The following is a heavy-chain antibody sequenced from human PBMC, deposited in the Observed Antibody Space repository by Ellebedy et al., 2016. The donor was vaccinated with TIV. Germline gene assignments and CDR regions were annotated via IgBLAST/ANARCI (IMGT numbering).Heavy chain of an antibody. CDR1: GYTFTSSD. V-gene: IGHV1-8*01. Sequence: ASVKVSCXASGYTFTSSDINWVRQATGQGLEWMGWMDPNSGYTAYAQKFQGRVTVTSDTSISTAYLELSSLTSEDTAVYYCARRDGMDVWGQGTLVTVSS. CDR2: MDPNSGYT. J-gene: IGHJ6*02. CDR3: ARRDGMDV.